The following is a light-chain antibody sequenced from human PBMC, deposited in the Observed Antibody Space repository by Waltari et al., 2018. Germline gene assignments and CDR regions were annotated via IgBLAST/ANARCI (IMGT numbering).Light chain of an antibody. CDR3: QSADSTGRGYV. CDR2: KDT. J-gene: IGLJ1*01. CDR1: VLSKHY. V-gene: IGLV3-25*03. Sequence: SDELTQPPSVSLSPGQTARITCFGDVLSKHYTHWYQHKPGQAPVMVIFKDTERPSGIPERIAGSSSGTTATLTIRGSQAEDEADYYGQSADSTGRGYVFGTGTKVTVL.